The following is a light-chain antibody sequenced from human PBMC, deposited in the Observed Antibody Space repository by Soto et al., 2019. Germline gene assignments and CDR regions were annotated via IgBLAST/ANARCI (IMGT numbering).Light chain of an antibody. V-gene: IGKV3-11*01. CDR3: QQRSNWPWT. CDR2: EAS. J-gene: IGKJ1*01. Sequence: EIVLTQSPATLSLSPLERATLSFMASESVSTFLAWYQQKPGQAPRLLIYEASSRATGIPARFSGGGSGTVFTLTISRLEPEDFAVYYCQQRSNWPWTFGQGTKVDIK. CDR1: ESVSTF.